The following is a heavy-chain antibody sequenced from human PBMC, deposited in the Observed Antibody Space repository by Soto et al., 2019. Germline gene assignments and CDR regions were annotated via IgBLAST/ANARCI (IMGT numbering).Heavy chain of an antibody. J-gene: IGHJ4*01. D-gene: IGHD3-10*01. V-gene: IGHV3-74*01. CDR2: ISNDDNSA. CDR1: GFRFSAYW. Sequence: EVHLVESGGGLVRPGGSLRLSCAASGFRFSAYWIHWVRQVPGKGLAWVSHISNDDNSATYADSVKGRFTISRDDAKNTVYLQMNSLRADDTAVYYCVRDSARTFDYWGRGTLVTVS. CDR3: VRDSARTFDY.